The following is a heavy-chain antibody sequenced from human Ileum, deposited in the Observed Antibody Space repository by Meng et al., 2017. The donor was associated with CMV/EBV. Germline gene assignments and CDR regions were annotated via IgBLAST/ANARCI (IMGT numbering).Heavy chain of an antibody. D-gene: IGHD2/OR15-2a*01. CDR3: ARDSNRLGRNYYYGLDV. V-gene: IGHV3-21*03. J-gene: IGHJ6*02. CDR2: ISSSSSYI. CDR1: GFTFSSYS. Sequence: GGSLGLSCAASGFTFSSYSMNWVRQAPGKGLEWVSSISSSSSYIYYADSVKGRFTISRDNAKNSLYLQMTSLRAEDTAVYYCARDSNRLGRNYYYGLDVWGQGTTVTVSS.